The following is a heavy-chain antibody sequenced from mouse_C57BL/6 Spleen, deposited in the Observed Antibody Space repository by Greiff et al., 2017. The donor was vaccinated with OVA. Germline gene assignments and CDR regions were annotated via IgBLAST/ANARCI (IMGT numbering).Heavy chain of an antibody. V-gene: IGHV1-52*01. CDR3: ARTLYYDYGAMDY. CDR2: IDPSDSET. D-gene: IGHD2-4*01. Sequence: QVQLQQPGAELVRPGSSVKLSCKASGYTFTSYWMHWVKQRPIQGLEWIGNIDPSDSETHYNQKFKDKATLTVDKSSSTAYMQLSSLTSEDSAVYYCARTLYYDYGAMDYWGQGTSVTVSS. CDR1: GYTFTSYW. J-gene: IGHJ4*01.